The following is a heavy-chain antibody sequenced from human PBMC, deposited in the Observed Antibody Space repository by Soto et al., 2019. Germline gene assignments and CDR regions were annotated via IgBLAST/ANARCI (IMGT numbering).Heavy chain of an antibody. V-gene: IGHV1-18*01. CDR2: ISAYNGNT. J-gene: IGHJ4*02. CDR1: GYTLTSYG. D-gene: IGHD5-18*01. Sequence: GASVKVSCKASGYTLTSYGISWVRQAPGQGLEWMGWISAYNGNTNYAQKLQGRVTMTTDTSTSTAYMELRSLRSDDTAVYYCAMRGYSYGYAFFDYWGQGTLVTVS. CDR3: AMRGYSYGYAFFDY.